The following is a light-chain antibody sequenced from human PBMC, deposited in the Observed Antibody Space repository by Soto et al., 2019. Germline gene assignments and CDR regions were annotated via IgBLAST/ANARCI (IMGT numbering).Light chain of an antibody. Sequence: EIGVTQSQATLSLYPGETATLSCSASQRVISTFSAWYQQNPGQAPRLRIYGASNRATGMLDRFSASGSGTDFTLTIRRLEPEDFAVYYWQQYQSSPPTFTFGQGTKLAI. CDR2: GAS. J-gene: IGKJ2*01. V-gene: IGKV3-20*01. CDR3: QQYQSSPPTFT. CDR1: QRVISTF.